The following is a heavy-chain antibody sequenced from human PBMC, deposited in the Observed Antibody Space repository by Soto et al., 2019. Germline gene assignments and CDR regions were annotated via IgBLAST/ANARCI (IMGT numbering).Heavy chain of an antibody. CDR3: ATGPYSRGPT. D-gene: IGHD6-13*01. CDR2: IKPKSAGETA. J-gene: IGHJ1*01. Sequence: EMQLVQSGGGLVKPGGSLRLSCVASRFNFSAAWLNWIRQAPGKGLEWVGRIKPKSAGETADYTATVRGRFTISRDDSQDTLHLQMDSLKTEDTAVYYCATGPYSRGPTWGLGFLVTVSS. V-gene: IGHV3-15*07. CDR1: RFNFSAAW.